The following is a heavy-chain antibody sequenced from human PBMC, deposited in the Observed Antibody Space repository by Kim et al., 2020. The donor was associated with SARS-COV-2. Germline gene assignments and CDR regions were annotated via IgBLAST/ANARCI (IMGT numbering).Heavy chain of an antibody. CDR3: ASALGGYYDSSGYYY. V-gene: IGHV3-66*01. D-gene: IGHD3-22*01. Sequence: DSVKGRFTISRDNSKNTLYLQMNSLRAEDTAVDYCASALGGYYDSSGYYYWGQGTLVTVSS. J-gene: IGHJ4*02.